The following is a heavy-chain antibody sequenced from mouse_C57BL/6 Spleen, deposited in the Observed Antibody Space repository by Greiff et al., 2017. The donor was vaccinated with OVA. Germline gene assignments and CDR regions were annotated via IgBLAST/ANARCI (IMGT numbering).Heavy chain of an antibody. CDR1: GFTFSSYA. J-gene: IGHJ4*01. CDR3: TRDRLAGAMDY. D-gene: IGHD3-2*02. CDR2: ISSGGDYI. Sequence: EVKLMESGEGLVKPGGSLKLSCAASGFTFSSYAMSWVRQTPEKRLEWVAYISSGGDYIYYADTVKGRFTISRDNARNTLYLQMSSLKSEDTAMYYCTRDRLAGAMDYWGQGTSVTVSS. V-gene: IGHV5-9-1*02.